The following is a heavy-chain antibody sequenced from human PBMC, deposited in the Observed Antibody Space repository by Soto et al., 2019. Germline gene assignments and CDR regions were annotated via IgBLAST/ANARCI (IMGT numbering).Heavy chain of an antibody. CDR1: GYTFTSYY. J-gene: IGHJ5*02. CDR2: INPSGGST. D-gene: IGHD3-22*01. V-gene: IGHV1-46*01. Sequence: ASVKVSCKASGYTFTSYYMHWVRQAPGQGLEWMGIINPSGGSTSYAQKFQGRVTMTRDTSTSTVYMELSSLRSEDTAVYYCAREYPDSSGYHNWFDRWGKGNMVTVSS. CDR3: AREYPDSSGYHNWFDR.